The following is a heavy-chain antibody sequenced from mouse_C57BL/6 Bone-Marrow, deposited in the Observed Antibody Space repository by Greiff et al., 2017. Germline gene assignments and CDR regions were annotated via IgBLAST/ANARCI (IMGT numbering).Heavy chain of an antibody. J-gene: IGHJ2*01. CDR3: TRYGYYCSSYYFDY. CDR1: GFTFSSYA. CDR2: ISSGGDYI. Sequence: EVKLVESGEGLVKPGGSLKLSCAASGFTFSSYAMSWVRQTPEKRLEWVAYISSGGDYIYYADTVKGRFTISRDNARNTLYLQMSSLKSEDTALYYCTRYGYYCSSYYFDYWGQGTTLTVSS. V-gene: IGHV5-9-1*02. D-gene: IGHD1-1*01.